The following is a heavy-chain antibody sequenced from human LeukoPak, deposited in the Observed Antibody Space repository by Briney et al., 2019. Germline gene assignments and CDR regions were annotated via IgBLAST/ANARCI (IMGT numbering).Heavy chain of an antibody. J-gene: IGHJ4*02. Sequence: PSETLSLTCAVYGGSFSGYYWSWIRQPPGKGLEWIGEINHSGSTNYNPSLKSRVTISVDTSKNQFSLKLSSVTAADTAVYYCARGTDPGYCSSTSCHEVDYWGRGTLVTVSS. V-gene: IGHV4-34*01. D-gene: IGHD2-2*01. CDR3: ARGTDPGYCSSTSCHEVDY. CDR1: GGSFSGYY. CDR2: INHSGST.